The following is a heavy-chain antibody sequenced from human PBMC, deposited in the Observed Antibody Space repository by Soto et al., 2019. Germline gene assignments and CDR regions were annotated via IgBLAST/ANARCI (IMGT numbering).Heavy chain of an antibody. J-gene: IGHJ6*02. D-gene: IGHD3-3*01. CDR1: GFSVRTNY. CDR3: AIFREPGRSTVFGVVVPGRYAMDV. Sequence: EVQLVETGGGLIQPGGSRRLSCVASGFSVRTNYMTWVRQAPGKGLERVSVIYTAGHTNYANSVKGRFTVSRDTSQNTVYLQMNSLRPDDTAVYYCAIFREPGRSTVFGVVVPGRYAMDVWGQGTTVTVS. CDR2: IYTAGHT. V-gene: IGHV3-53*02.